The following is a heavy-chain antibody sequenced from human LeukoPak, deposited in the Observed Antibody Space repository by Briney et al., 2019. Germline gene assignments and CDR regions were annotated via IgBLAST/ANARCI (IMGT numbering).Heavy chain of an antibody. CDR2: ITSSGRYI. CDR1: GFTFSSYS. V-gene: IGHV3-21*01. D-gene: IGHD5-18*01. CDR3: STATYSSGYHYFES. Sequence: RGSLRLSCAASGFTFSSYSMNWVRQAPGKGLEWVSSITSSGRYIYYADSVKGRFTISRDNSENSLYLQMDSLTAEDTAVYFCSTATYSSGYHYFESWGQGTLVTVSS. J-gene: IGHJ4*02.